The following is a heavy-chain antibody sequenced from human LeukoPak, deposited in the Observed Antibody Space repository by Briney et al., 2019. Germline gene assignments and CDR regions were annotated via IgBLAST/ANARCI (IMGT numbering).Heavy chain of an antibody. D-gene: IGHD6-6*01. CDR2: INQDGSEK. CDR3: ARYSSSSEF. CDR1: GFSVSPYW. V-gene: IGHV3-7*01. J-gene: IGHJ1*01. Sequence: GGSLRLSCVASGFSVSPYWMSWVRQAPGKGPEWVANINQDGSEKYYVDSVKGRFTISRDNAKNSLYLQMNNLRAEDTAVYYCARYSSSSEFWGQGTLVTVSS.